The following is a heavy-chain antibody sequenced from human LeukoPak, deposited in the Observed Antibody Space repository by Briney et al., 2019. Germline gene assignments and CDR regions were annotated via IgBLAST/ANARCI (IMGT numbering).Heavy chain of an antibody. D-gene: IGHD3-22*01. CDR2: INHSGST. CDR3: ARGPEYYDSSGYYYLDY. Sequence: SETLSLTCAVYGGSFSGYYWSWIRQPPGKRLEWIGEINHSGSTNYNPSLKSRVTISVDTSKNQFSLKLSSVTAADTAVYYCARGPEYYDSSGYYYLDYRGQGTLVTVSS. J-gene: IGHJ4*02. CDR1: GGSFSGYY. V-gene: IGHV4-34*01.